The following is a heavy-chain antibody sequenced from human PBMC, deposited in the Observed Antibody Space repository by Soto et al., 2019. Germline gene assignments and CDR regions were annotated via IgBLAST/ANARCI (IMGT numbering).Heavy chain of an antibody. J-gene: IGHJ6*02. CDR2: ITNDGNNY. V-gene: IGHV3-30*02. CDR1: GLVFSDYG. CDR3: AKEGPGGGRHFYYGMDV. D-gene: IGHD1-26*01. Sequence: PGGPLRLWCTASGLVFSDYGMHLVLPATGKGLEWVALITNDGNNYFYRESVKGRFSISRGRSTNTVDLLMNSLRPEDTGVYYCAKEGPGGGRHFYYGMDVWGQGTAVTVSS.